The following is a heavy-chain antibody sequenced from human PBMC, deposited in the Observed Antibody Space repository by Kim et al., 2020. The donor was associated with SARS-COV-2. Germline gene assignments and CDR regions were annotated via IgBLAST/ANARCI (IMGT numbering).Heavy chain of an antibody. J-gene: IGHJ4*02. CDR2: IYSGGST. CDR3: AREGYSSEFDY. V-gene: IGHV3-53*04. Sequence: GGSLRLSCAASGFTVSSNYMSWVRQAPGKGLEWVSVIYSGGSTYYADSVKGRFTISRHNSKNTLYLQMNSLRAEDTAVYYCAREGYSSEFDYWGQGTLVTVSA. CDR1: GFTVSSNY. D-gene: IGHD3-16*02.